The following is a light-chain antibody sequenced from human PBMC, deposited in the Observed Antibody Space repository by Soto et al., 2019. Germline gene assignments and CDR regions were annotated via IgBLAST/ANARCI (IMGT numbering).Light chain of an antibody. CDR3: QQRSTWPS. V-gene: IGKV3-11*01. Sequence: EIVLTQSPATLSLSPGGRATLSCTASQSIGTALVWYQQMPGQAPRLLIYDTSNRATGIPARFSGSGSGTDFTLTISSLEPEDFAVYYCQQRSTWPSFGGGTKVEIK. J-gene: IGKJ4*01. CDR2: DTS. CDR1: QSIGTA.